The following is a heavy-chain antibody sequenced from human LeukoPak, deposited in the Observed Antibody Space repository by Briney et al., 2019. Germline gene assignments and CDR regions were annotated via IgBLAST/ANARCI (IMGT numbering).Heavy chain of an antibody. CDR3: ARSAGHCNNGVCFTDYYIDV. CDR1: GYTFTDSY. V-gene: IGHV1-2*02. Sequence: ASVKVSCKASGYTFTDSYILWVRQAPGQGLEWMGGINPNSGDPNYTQNFQGRVTMTRDTSISTAYMKMSSLTSDDTAVYYCARSAGHCNNGVCFTDYYIDVWGTGTTVTVSS. D-gene: IGHD2-8*01. CDR2: INPNSGDP. J-gene: IGHJ6*03.